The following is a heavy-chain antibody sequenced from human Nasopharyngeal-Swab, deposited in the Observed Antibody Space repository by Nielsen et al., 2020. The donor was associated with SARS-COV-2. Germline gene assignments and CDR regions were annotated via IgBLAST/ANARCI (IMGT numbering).Heavy chain of an antibody. V-gene: IGHV3-21*01. Sequence: GESLKISCAASGFTFSSYGMNWVRQAPGKGLEWVSSISSSSSYIYYADSVKGRFTISRDNAKNSLYLQMNSLRAEDTAVYYCAREYSGWIPYYYYGMDVWGQGTTVTVSS. CDR3: AREYSGWIPYYYYGMDV. CDR2: ISSSSSYI. J-gene: IGHJ6*02. CDR1: GFTFSSYG. D-gene: IGHD6-19*01.